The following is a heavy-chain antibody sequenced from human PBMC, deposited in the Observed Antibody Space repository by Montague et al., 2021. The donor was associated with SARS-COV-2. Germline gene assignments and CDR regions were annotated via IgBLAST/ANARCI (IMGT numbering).Heavy chain of an antibody. D-gene: IGHD3-3*01. CDR3: ARAGRVRFLEYGMDV. V-gene: IGHV4-59*01. CDR1: GGSISSYY. J-gene: IGHJ6*02. CDR2: IYYSGST. Sequence: SETLSLIYTVSGGSISSYYWSWIRQPPGKGLEWIGYIYYSGSTNYNPSLKSRVTISVDTSKKQFSLKLSSVTAADTAVYYCARAGRVRFLEYGMDVWGQGTTVTVSS.